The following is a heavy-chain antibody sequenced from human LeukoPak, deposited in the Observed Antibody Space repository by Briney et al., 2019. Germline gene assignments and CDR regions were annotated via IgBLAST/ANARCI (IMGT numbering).Heavy chain of an antibody. CDR3: ARDLAYSSSSGSLLRDY. CDR2: INPSGGST. D-gene: IGHD6-6*01. Sequence: ASVKVSCKASGYTFTSYYMHRVRQAPGQGLEWMGIINPSGGSTSYAQKFQGRVTMTRDTSTSTVYMELSSLRSEDTAVYYCARDLAYSSSSGSLLRDYWGQGTLVTVSS. CDR1: GYTFTSYY. J-gene: IGHJ4*02. V-gene: IGHV1-46*03.